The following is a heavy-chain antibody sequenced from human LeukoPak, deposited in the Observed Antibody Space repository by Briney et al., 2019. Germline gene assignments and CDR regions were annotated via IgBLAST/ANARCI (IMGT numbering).Heavy chain of an antibody. CDR3: ARAQFEYSTSLPDY. Sequence: ASVKVSCKASGYTFTSKYIHWVRQAPGQGLEWMGRINPDSGGANYAQTPQDRVTLTRDTSISTAYMELSSLRSDDTAIYYCARAQFEYSTSLPDYWGQGTLVTVSS. V-gene: IGHV1-2*06. CDR1: GYTFTSKY. J-gene: IGHJ4*02. D-gene: IGHD2/OR15-2a*01. CDR2: INPDSGGA.